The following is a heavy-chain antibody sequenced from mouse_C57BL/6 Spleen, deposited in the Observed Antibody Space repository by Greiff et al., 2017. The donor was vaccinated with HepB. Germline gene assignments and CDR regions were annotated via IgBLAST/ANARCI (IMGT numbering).Heavy chain of an antibody. CDR1: GYAFGSSW. J-gene: IGHJ4*01. CDR3: ARDSPYAMDY. CDR2: IYPGDGDT. V-gene: IGHV1-82*01. Sequence: VQLKQSGPELVKPGASVKISCKASGYAFGSSWMNWVKQRPGKGLEWIGRIYPGDGDTNYNGKFKGKATLTADKSSSTAYMQLSSLTSEDSAVYFCARDSPYAMDYWGQGTSVTVSS. D-gene: IGHD3-2*01.